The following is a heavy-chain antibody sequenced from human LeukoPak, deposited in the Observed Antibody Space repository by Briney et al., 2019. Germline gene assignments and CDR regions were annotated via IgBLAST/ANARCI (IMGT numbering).Heavy chain of an antibody. CDR2: ISAYNGNT. J-gene: IGHJ4*02. V-gene: IGHV1-18*01. CDR3: ARDRPLVVAAPWRGDFDY. Sequence: ASVKVSCKASGYTFTSYGISWVRQAPGQGLEWMGWISAYNGNTNYAQKLQGRVTMTTDTSTSTAYMELRSLRSDDTAVYYCARDRPLVVAAPWRGDFDYWGQGTLVTVSS. CDR1: GYTFTSYG. D-gene: IGHD2-15*01.